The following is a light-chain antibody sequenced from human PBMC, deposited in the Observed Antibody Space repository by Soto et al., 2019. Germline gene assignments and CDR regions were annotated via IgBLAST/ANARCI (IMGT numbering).Light chain of an antibody. J-gene: IGKJ4*01. Sequence: IVLTQSPATLALSPGERAILSCRASQSVGSYLAWYQQKPGQAPRLLIYDASNRSTGIPARFSVSGSGTDFPLTLSRIEPEDFGVYYCQQRSNWLTFGGGTKVEI. CDR1: QSVGSY. CDR3: QQRSNWLT. V-gene: IGKV3-11*01. CDR2: DAS.